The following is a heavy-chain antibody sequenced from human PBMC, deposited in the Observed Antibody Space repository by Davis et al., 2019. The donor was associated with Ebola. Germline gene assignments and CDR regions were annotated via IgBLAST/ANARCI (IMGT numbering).Heavy chain of an antibody. CDR3: ARTIAAAGGWFDP. Sequence: KFQGRVTITRDTSTNTAYMELRSLRSDDTAVYYCARTIAAAGGWFDPWGQGTLVTVSS. D-gene: IGHD6-13*01. J-gene: IGHJ5*02. V-gene: IGHV1-18*01.